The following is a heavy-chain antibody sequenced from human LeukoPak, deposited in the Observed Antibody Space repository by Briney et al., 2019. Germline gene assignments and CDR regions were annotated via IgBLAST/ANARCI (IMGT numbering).Heavy chain of an antibody. CDR3: AREGDYYYMDV. CDR2: IYHSGST. J-gene: IGHJ6*03. CDR1: GYSISSGYY. V-gene: IGHV4-38-2*02. Sequence: SETLSLTCTVSGYSISSGYYWGWIRQPPGQGLEWIGSIYHSGSTYYNPSLKSRVTISVDTSKNQFSLKLSSVTAADTAVYYCAREGDYYYMDVWGKGTTVTVSS.